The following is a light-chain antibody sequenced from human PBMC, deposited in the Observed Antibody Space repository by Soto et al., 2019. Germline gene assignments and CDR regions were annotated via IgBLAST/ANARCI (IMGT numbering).Light chain of an antibody. Sequence: QSALTQPPSASGSPGQSVTISRTGSSSDVGGYNHVSWYQQHPGKAPKLVIYEVDKRPSGVPERFSGSKSGNTASLTVSGLQTEDEADYYCTSNKDSDSYVFGTGTKVTVL. CDR2: EVD. CDR3: TSNKDSDSYV. CDR1: SSDVGGYNH. J-gene: IGLJ1*01. V-gene: IGLV2-8*01.